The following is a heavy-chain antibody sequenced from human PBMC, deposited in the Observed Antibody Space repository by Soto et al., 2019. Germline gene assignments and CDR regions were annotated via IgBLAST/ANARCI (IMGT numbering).Heavy chain of an antibody. CDR2: ISGGGGST. CDR1: GFTFISYA. D-gene: IGHD3-9*01. V-gene: IGHV3-23*01. Sequence: GGSLRLSCAASGFTFISYAMSWVRQAPGKGLEWVSAISGGGGSTYYADSVKGRFTISRDNSKNTLYLQMNSLRAEDTAVYYCTRQFDWFYFPGYYYYGMDVWGQGTTVTVSS. J-gene: IGHJ6*02. CDR3: TRQFDWFYFPGYYYYGMDV.